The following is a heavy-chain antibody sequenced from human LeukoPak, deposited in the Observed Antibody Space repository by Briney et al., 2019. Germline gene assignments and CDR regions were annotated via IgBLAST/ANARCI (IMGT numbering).Heavy chain of an antibody. D-gene: IGHD2-15*01. V-gene: IGHV1-8*01. Sequence: ASVKVSCKASGYTFTSYDFNWLRQATGQGPEWMGWMNPNSGATGYAQKFQGRVTMTTDTSTSTAYMELRSLRSDDTAVYYCARERVCSGGSCYRGYYYYGMDVWGQGTTVTVSS. J-gene: IGHJ6*02. CDR2: MNPNSGAT. CDR3: ARERVCSGGSCYRGYYYYGMDV. CDR1: GYTFTSYD.